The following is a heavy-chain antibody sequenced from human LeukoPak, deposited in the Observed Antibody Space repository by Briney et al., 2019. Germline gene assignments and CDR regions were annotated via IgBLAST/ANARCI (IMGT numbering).Heavy chain of an antibody. Sequence: PGGSLRLSCSASGFTFKKAWMNWVRQAPGKGLEWVGRIKTTAEGATIDYPAPVKGRFTVSRDDSKNTLYLQMNDLKTEDTAVYYCTTRVVTTNDNWGQGTLVTVSS. J-gene: IGHJ4*02. D-gene: IGHD2-21*02. CDR2: IKTTAEGATI. CDR3: TTRVVTTNDN. V-gene: IGHV3-15*01. CDR1: GFTFKKAW.